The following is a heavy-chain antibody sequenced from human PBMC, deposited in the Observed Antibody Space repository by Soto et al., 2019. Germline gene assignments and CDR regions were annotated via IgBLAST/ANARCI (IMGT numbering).Heavy chain of an antibody. V-gene: IGHV1-69*13. D-gene: IGHD3-3*01. Sequence: SVKVSCKASGGTFSSYAISWVRQAPGQGLEWMGGIIPIFGTANYAQKFQGRVTITADESTSTAYMELSSLRSGDTAVYYCARGRVTIFGVVPRPYYYGMDVWGQGTTVTVSS. CDR2: IIPIFGTA. CDR3: ARGRVTIFGVVPRPYYYGMDV. J-gene: IGHJ6*02. CDR1: GGTFSSYA.